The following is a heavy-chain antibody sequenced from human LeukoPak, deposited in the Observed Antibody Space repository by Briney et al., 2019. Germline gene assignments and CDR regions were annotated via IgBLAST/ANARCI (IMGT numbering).Heavy chain of an antibody. J-gene: IGHJ4*02. CDR2: ISAYNGNT. CDR3: ARDRAILGVVTDDY. CDR1: GYTFTSYG. Sequence: ASVKVSCKASGYTFTSYGISWVRQAPGQGLEWMGWISAYNGNTNYAQKLQGRVTMTTDTSTSTAYMELRSLRSDDTAVYYCARDRAILGVVTDDYWGQGTLVTVSS. V-gene: IGHV1-18*01. D-gene: IGHD3-3*01.